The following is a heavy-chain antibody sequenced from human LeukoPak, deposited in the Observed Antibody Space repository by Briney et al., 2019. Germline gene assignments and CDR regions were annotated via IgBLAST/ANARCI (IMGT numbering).Heavy chain of an antibody. Sequence: ASVKVSCKASGYTFTDYSMHWVRQAPGQGLEWMGWISAYNGNTNYAQKLQGRVTMTTDTSTSTAYMELRSLRSDDTAVYYCARRPRVDGAGFDYWGQGTLVTVSS. D-gene: IGHD3-10*01. CDR1: GYTFTDYS. V-gene: IGHV1-18*04. CDR2: ISAYNGNT. J-gene: IGHJ4*02. CDR3: ARRPRVDGAGFDY.